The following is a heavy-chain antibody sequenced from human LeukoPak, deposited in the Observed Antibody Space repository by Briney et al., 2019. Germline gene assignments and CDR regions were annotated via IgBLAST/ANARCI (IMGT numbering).Heavy chain of an antibody. CDR2: IRYDGSNT. CDR3: ARDQSGGLFDY. D-gene: IGHD3-10*01. J-gene: IGHJ4*02. Sequence: GGSLRLSCAASGFTFSSYGMHWVRQAPGKGLEWVSFIRYDGSNTYYADSVKGRFTISRDNAKNSLYLQMNSLRAEDTAVYYCARDQSGGLFDYWGQGTLVTVSS. V-gene: IGHV3-30*02. CDR1: GFTFSSYG.